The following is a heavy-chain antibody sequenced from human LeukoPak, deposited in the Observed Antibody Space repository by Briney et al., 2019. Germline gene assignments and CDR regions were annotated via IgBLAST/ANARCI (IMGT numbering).Heavy chain of an antibody. V-gene: IGHV4-59*01. J-gene: IGHJ4*02. CDR1: GGSISSDY. Sequence: SETLSLTCAVSGGSISSDYCSWIRQPPGKGLEWIGYIYYSGSTNYNPSLKSRVTISVDTSKNQFSLKLSSVTAADTAVYYCAREGGGGIDYWGQGTLVIVSS. CDR3: AREGGGGIDY. CDR2: IYYSGST. D-gene: IGHD2-15*01.